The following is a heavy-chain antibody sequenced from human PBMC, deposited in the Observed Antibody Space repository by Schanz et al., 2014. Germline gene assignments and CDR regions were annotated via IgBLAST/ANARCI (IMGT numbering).Heavy chain of an antibody. CDR1: GGSISSSSYF. CDR2: IAYSGST. Sequence: QLQLQESGPGLVKPSETLSLTCTVSGGSISSSSYFWGWIRQPPGKGLEWIGYIAYSGSTNYNPSLQSRVTIALDTSQSQFSLRLTSVSSADTAMYYCARVGRNSYGFTSRFDAWGQGTLVAVSS. CDR3: ARVGRNSYGFTSRFDA. J-gene: IGHJ5*02. V-gene: IGHV4-61*05. D-gene: IGHD3-16*01.